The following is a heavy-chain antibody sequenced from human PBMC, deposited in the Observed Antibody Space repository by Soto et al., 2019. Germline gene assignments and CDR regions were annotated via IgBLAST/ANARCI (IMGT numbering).Heavy chain of an antibody. CDR2: INPNSGGT. Sequence: ASVKVSCKASGYTFTGYYMHWVRQAPGQGLEWMGWINPNSGGTNYAQKFQGRVTMTRDTSISTAYMELSRLRSDDTAVYYCARHNEEYCSGGSSYDWFDPWGQGTLVTVSS. CDR3: ARHNEEYCSGGSSYDWFDP. V-gene: IGHV1-2*02. D-gene: IGHD2-15*01. CDR1: GYTFTGYY. J-gene: IGHJ5*02.